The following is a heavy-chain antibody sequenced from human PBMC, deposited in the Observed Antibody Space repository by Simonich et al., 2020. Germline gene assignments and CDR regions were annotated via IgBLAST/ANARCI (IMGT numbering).Heavy chain of an antibody. V-gene: IGHV3-30*07. Sequence: QVQLVESGGGVVQPGRSLRLSCAASGFTFSGSALHWVRQAPAKGLVRVAVRSYEERKKYYADSGKGRFTISRDNYKNTLYQQMNSLRAEDTAVYYCARDIVSFGSSWYAFDIWGQGTMVTVSS. CDR3: ARDIVSFGSSWYAFDI. J-gene: IGHJ3*02. D-gene: IGHD6-13*01. CDR1: GFTFSGSA. CDR2: RSYEERKK.